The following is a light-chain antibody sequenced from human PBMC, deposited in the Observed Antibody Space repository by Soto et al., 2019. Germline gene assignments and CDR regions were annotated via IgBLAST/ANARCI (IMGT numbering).Light chain of an antibody. J-gene: IGKJ5*01. Sequence: DLVMTQTPLYSPVTLGQPASIPGRSSQILVHSDGKTYLNWLQQRQGQPPRXLIYKISNLFSGVPERFSGSGEGTDLTMKISRVEGEDVGVYYCMQATQFPITFGHGTRLEIK. CDR2: KIS. CDR1: QILVHSDGKTY. V-gene: IGKV2-24*01. CDR3: MQATQFPIT.